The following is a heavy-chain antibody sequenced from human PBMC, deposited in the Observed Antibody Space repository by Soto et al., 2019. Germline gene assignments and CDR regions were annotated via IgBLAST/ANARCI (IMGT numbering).Heavy chain of an antibody. J-gene: IGHJ3*01. CDR2: ISNDGSDK. CDR3: AKDQSSAAGPGID. D-gene: IGHD1-26*01. V-gene: IGHV3-30*18. CDR1: GFTCNNYG. Sequence: QVQLVESGGGVVQPGRSLRLSCAASGFTCNNYGMHWARQAPGKGLEWVAAISNDGSDKYYADSVKGRLTISRDNSKNTVFRHMSNLRAEDTAVYYCAKDQSSAAGPGIDWGQGTMVTVSS.